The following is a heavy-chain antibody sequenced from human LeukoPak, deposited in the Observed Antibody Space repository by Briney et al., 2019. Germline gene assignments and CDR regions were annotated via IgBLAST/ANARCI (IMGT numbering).Heavy chain of an antibody. CDR2: IYYSGST. V-gene: IGHV4-39*01. D-gene: IGHD6-19*01. Sequence: PSETLSLTCTVSGGSISSSSYYWGWIRQPPGKGLEWIGRIYYSGSTYYNPSLKSRVTISVDTSKTQFSLKQSSVTAADTAVYYCATGKGPGYSSGWYRNWFDPWGQQTLVTVSS. J-gene: IGHJ5*02. CDR1: GGSISSSSYY. CDR3: ATGKGPGYSSGWYRNWFDP.